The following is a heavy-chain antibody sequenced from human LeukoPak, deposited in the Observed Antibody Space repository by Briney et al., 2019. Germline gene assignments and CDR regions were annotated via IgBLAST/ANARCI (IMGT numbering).Heavy chain of an antibody. CDR2: IIPIFGTA. J-gene: IGHJ6*02. Sequence: ASVTVSCKASGYTFTGYYMHWVRQAPGQGLEWMGGIIPIFGTANYAQKFQGRVTITADESTSTAYMELSSLRSEDTAVYYCARETSMVRGPHPMDVWGQGTTVTVSS. V-gene: IGHV1-69*13. CDR3: ARETSMVRGPHPMDV. CDR1: GYTFTGYY. D-gene: IGHD3-10*01.